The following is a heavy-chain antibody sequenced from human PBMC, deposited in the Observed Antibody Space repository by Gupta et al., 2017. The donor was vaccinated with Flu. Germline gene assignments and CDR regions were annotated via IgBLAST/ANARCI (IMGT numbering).Heavy chain of an antibody. CDR3: AKSKNEQWPYDY. D-gene: IGHD6-19*01. J-gene: IGHJ4*02. Sequence: EVQLLESGGGLVQPGGSLRLSCAASGFTFSSYAMSWVRQAPGKGLEWVSAISGSGGSTYYADAVKGRLTIYRDNSKNTLYLQMNSLRAEDTAVYYCAKSKNEQWPYDYWGQGTLVTVSS. CDR1: GFTFSSYA. CDR2: ISGSGGST. V-gene: IGHV3-23*01.